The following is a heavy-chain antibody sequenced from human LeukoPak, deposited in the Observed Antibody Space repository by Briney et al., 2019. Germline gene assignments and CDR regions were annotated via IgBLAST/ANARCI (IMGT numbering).Heavy chain of an antibody. V-gene: IGHV1-46*01. Sequence: ASVNVSCKASGYTFSSHKMHWVRQAPGQGLEWMGIISPSSGSRIYAQRFQGRVTLTSDTSTSTFYMVLSSLRSEDTAVYQCARDTEWALDFWGQGTLVTVSS. CDR3: ARDTEWALDF. D-gene: IGHD1-26*01. CDR2: ISPSSGSR. CDR1: GYTFSSHK. J-gene: IGHJ4*02.